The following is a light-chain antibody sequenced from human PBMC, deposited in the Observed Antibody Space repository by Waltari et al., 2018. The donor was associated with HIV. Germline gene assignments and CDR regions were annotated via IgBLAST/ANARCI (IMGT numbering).Light chain of an antibody. V-gene: IGKV1-13*02. Sequence: AIQLTQSPSSLSASVGDRVTITCRASQGISSALAWYQQKPGKPPKLLIYDASSLESGVPSRFGGSGSGTDFTLTISSLQPEDFATYYCQQFNSYPWTFGQGTKVEI. CDR2: DAS. CDR3: QQFNSYPWT. J-gene: IGKJ1*01. CDR1: QGISSA.